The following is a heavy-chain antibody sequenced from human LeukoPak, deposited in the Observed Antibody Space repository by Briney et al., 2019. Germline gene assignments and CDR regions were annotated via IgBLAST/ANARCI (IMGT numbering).Heavy chain of an antibody. J-gene: IGHJ6*03. V-gene: IGHV1-2*02. D-gene: IGHD3-10*01. CDR3: ARDSGSGSYSPTYYYYYMDV. Sequence: ASVKVSCKASGYAFTGYYMHCVRQAPGQGREWMGWINPNSGGTNYAQKFQGRVTMPRDTSISTAYMELSRLRSDDTAVYYCARDSGSGSYSPTYYYYYMDVWGKGTTVTVSS. CDR2: INPNSGGT. CDR1: GYAFTGYY.